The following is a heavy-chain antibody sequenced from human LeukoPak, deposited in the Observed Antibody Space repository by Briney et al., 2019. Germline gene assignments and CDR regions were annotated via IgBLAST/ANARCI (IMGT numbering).Heavy chain of an antibody. V-gene: IGHV1-46*02. CDR3: ARDKAVAGYEYPDY. CDR1: GGTFNRYA. J-gene: IGHJ4*02. Sequence: ASVKVSCKASGGTFNRYAISWVRQAPGQGLEWMGIINPSGGSTSYAQKFQGRVTMTRDTSTSTVYMELSSLRSEDTAVYYCARDKAVAGYEYPDYWGQGTLVTVSS. D-gene: IGHD6-19*01. CDR2: INPSGGST.